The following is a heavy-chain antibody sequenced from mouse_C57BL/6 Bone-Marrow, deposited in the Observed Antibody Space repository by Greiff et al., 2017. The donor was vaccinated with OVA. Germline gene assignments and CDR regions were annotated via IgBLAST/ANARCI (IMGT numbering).Heavy chain of an antibody. Sequence: VKLQESGPELVKPGASVKISCKASGYAFSSSWMNWVKQRPGKGLEWIGRIYPGDGDTNYNGKFKGKATLTADKSSSTAYMQLSSLTSEDSAVYFCARRMNYYGSSYAMDYWGQGTSVTVSS. CDR1: GYAFSSSW. D-gene: IGHD1-1*01. CDR3: ARRMNYYGSSYAMDY. V-gene: IGHV1-82*01. J-gene: IGHJ4*01. CDR2: IYPGDGDT.